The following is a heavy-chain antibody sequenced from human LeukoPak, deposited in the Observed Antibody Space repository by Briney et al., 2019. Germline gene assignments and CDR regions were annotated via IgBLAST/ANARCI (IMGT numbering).Heavy chain of an antibody. CDR3: AKAVRYSSSSWFDP. CDR1: GFTFSSYG. Sequence: GGSLRLSCAASGFTFSSYGMHWVRQAPGKGLEWVSAISGSGGSTYYADSVKGRFTISRDNSKNTLYLQMNSLRAEDTAVYYCAKAVRYSSSSWFDPWGQGTLVTVSS. J-gene: IGHJ5*02. V-gene: IGHV3-23*01. D-gene: IGHD6-6*01. CDR2: ISGSGGST.